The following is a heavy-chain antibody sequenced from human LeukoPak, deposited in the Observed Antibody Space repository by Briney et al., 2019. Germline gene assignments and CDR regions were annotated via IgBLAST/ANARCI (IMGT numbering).Heavy chain of an antibody. V-gene: IGHV3-23*01. J-gene: IGHJ5*02. CDR1: GFTFSSYA. D-gene: IGHD2-2*01. CDR3: ARGNSQLLFDWFDP. CDR2: ISGSGGST. Sequence: HAGGSLRLSCAASGFTFSSYAMSWVRQAPGKGLEWVSAISGSGGSTYYADSVKGRFTISRDNAKNSLYLQMNSLRAEDTAVYYCARGNSQLLFDWFDPWGQGTLVTVSS.